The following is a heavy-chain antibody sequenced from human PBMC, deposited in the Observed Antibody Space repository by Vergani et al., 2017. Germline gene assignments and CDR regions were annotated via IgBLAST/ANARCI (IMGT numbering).Heavy chain of an antibody. CDR1: GYTFTSYG. J-gene: IGHJ6*02. CDR2: ISAYNGNT. V-gene: IGHV1-18*04. D-gene: IGHD3-22*01. CDR3: ARALYYYDSSGQRLYYYGMDV. Sequence: QVQLVQSGAEVKKPGASVKVSCKASGYTFTSYGISWVRQAPGQGLEWMGWISAYNGNTNYAQKLQGRVTMTTDTSTRTAYMELRSLRSDDTAVYYCARALYYYDSSGQRLYYYGMDVWGQGTTVTVSS.